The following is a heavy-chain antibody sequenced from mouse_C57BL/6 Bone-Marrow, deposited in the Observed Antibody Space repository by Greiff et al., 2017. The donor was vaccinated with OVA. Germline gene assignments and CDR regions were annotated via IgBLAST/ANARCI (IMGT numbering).Heavy chain of an antibody. CDR3: TSYGNFDY. Sequence: EVMLVESGAELVRPGASVKLSCTASGFNIKDDYMHWVKQSPEQGLEWIGWIDPENGDTEYASKFQGKATITADTSSNTAYLQLSSRTAEDTAVYYCTSYGNFDYWGQGTTLTVSS. D-gene: IGHD2-1*01. CDR1: GFNIKDDY. CDR2: IDPENGDT. J-gene: IGHJ2*01. V-gene: IGHV14-4*01.